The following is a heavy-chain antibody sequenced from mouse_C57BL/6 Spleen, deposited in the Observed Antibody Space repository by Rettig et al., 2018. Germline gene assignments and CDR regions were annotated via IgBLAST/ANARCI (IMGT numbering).Heavy chain of an antibody. D-gene: IGHD4-1*01. V-gene: IGHV1-50*01. J-gene: IGHJ3*01. Sequence: QVQLQQPGAELVKPGASVKLSCKASGYTFTSYWMQWVKQRPGQGLEWIGEIDPSDSYTNYNQKFKGKATLTVDTSSSTAYMQLSSLTSEDSAVYYCASWEFAYWGQGTLVT. CDR2: IDPSDSYT. CDR3: ASWEFAY. CDR1: GYTFTSYW.